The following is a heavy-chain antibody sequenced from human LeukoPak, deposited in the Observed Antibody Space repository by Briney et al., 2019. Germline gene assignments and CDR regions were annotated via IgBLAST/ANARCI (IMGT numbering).Heavy chain of an antibody. V-gene: IGHV1-46*01. Sequence: GASVKVSCKASGYTFTNYYMHWVRQAPGQGLEWVGIINPGGGSTSYTQMFQGGVTMTRDTSTSTVYMELSGLRSEDTAVYYCARADYSGNSDYYYYGLDVWGQGTTVTVSS. J-gene: IGHJ6*02. D-gene: IGHD4-23*01. CDR3: ARADYSGNSDYYYYGLDV. CDR2: INPGGGST. CDR1: GYTFTNYY.